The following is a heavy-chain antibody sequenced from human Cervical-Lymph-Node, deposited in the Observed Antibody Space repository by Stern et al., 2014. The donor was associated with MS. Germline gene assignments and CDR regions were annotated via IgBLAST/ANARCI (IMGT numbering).Heavy chain of an antibody. CDR3: ARSVGSSSDYFDY. CDR1: GITLSSYW. CDR2: INSDGSST. V-gene: IGHV3-74*02. J-gene: IGHJ4*02. Sequence: EVQLVESGGGLVQPGGSLRLSFAASGITLSSYWMHWVRQAPVKGLGVVSRINSDGSSTSYVDSVKGRFTISRDNAKNTLYLQMNSLRAEDTAAYYCARSVGSSSDYFDYWGQGTLVTVSS. D-gene: IGHD6-6*01.